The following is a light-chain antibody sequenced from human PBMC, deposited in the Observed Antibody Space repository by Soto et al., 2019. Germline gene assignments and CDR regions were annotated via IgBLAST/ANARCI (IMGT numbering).Light chain of an antibody. Sequence: EIVMTQSPATLPVSPGERATLSCRASQSVGSNLAWFQQKPAQAARLLIYGASTRATGIPARFSGSGSGTEFTLTISSPQSEDFAVYYCQQYNSWYTFGQGTKLEI. CDR1: QSVGSN. V-gene: IGKV3-15*01. J-gene: IGKJ2*01. CDR2: GAS. CDR3: QQYNSWYT.